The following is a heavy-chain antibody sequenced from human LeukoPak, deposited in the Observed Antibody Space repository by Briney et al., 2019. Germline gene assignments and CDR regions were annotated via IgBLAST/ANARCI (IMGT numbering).Heavy chain of an antibody. CDR3: ARTNWAFDY. Sequence: PGGSLRLSCAASALTFSSYSMNWVRQAPGKGLEWVSSISSSSSYIYHADSVKGRFTISRDNAKNSLYLQMNSLRAEDTAVYYCARTNWAFDYWGQGTLVTVSS. CDR1: ALTFSSYS. CDR2: ISSSSSYI. D-gene: IGHD7-27*01. J-gene: IGHJ4*02. V-gene: IGHV3-21*01.